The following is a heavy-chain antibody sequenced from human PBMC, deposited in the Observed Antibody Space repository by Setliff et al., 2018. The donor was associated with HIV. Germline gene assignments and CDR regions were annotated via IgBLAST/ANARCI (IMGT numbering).Heavy chain of an antibody. J-gene: IGHJ3*01. CDR1: GGSISSGTYY. CDR3: ARASLYYFDSTGHLFRALENRGPNGYGFDV. D-gene: IGHD3-22*01. Sequence: SETLSLTCNVSGGSISSGTYYWSRIRPPAGKGLEWIGHTYTSGSANYNPSLKSRVTISVDTSKNQLSMKLSSVTAADTAVCFCARASLYYFDSTGHLFRALENRGPNGYGFDVRGQGTMVTVSS. CDR2: TYTSGSA. V-gene: IGHV4-61*09.